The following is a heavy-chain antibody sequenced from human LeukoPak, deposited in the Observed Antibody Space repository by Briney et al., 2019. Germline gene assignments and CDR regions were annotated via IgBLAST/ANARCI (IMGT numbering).Heavy chain of an antibody. CDR2: IYYIGST. Sequence: SETLSLTCTVSGGSISSYYWRWIRQPPGKGLEWIGYIYYIGSTNYNPSLKSRVTISVDTSKNQFSLKLSSVTAADTAVYYCASGYNYGSLDYWGQGTLVTVSS. CDR1: GGSISSYY. CDR3: ASGYNYGSLDY. D-gene: IGHD5-18*01. J-gene: IGHJ4*02. V-gene: IGHV4-59*01.